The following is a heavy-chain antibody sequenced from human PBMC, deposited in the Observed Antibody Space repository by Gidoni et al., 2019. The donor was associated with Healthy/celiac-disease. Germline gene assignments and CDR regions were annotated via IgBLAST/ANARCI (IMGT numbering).Heavy chain of an antibody. CDR1: GFTFSSYA. CDR2: ISGSGGST. V-gene: IGHV3-23*01. D-gene: IGHD6-6*01. J-gene: IGHJ4*02. Sequence: EVQLLESGGGLVQPGGSLRLSCAASGFTFSSYAMSWVRQAPGKGLEWVSAISGSGGSTYYADSVKGRFTISRDNSKNTLYLQMNSLRAEDTAVYYCAKVLSGQSGYSSSEFDYWGQGTLVTVSS. CDR3: AKVLSGQSGYSSSEFDY.